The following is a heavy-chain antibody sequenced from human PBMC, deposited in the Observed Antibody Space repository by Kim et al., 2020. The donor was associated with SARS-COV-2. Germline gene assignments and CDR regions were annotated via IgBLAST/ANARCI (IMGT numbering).Heavy chain of an antibody. Sequence: GGSLRLSCAASGFTFSDYTMNWVRQAPGKGLEWVSSISSGSSYTYYADSVKGRFTVSRDNAKNSVYLQMDSLKGDDTAVYYCATGRAITMALGTHGFRHWGQGTLVTVSS. CDR1: GFTFSDYT. J-gene: IGHJ1*01. V-gene: IGHV3-21*01. D-gene: IGHD3-10*01. CDR2: ISSGSSYT. CDR3: ATGRAITMALGTHGFRH.